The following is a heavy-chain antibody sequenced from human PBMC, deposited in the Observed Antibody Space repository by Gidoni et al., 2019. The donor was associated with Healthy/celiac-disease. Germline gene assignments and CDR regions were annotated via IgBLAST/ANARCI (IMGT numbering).Heavy chain of an antibody. Sequence: EVQLVESGGGLVKPGGSLRLSCAASGFTFSSYSMNWVRQAPGKGLEWGSSISSSSSYRYYADSVKGRFTISRDNAKNSLYLQMNSLRAEDTAVYYCARWGLGPSPDVWGQGTTVTVSS. D-gene: IGHD3-16*01. V-gene: IGHV3-21*01. CDR2: ISSSSSYR. J-gene: IGHJ6*02. CDR1: GFTFSSYS. CDR3: ARWGLGPSPDV.